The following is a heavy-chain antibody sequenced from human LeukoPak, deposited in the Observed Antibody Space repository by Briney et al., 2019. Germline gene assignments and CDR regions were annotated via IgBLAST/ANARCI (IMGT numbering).Heavy chain of an antibody. V-gene: IGHV4-59*01. CDR3: ATTGYSSSWPFGY. CDR1: GGSISSYY. CDR2: IYYSGST. D-gene: IGHD6-13*01. Sequence: PSETLSLTCTVSGGSISSYYWSWIRQPPGKGLEWIGYIYYSGSTNYNPSLKSRVTISVDTSKNQFSLKLSSVTAADTAVYYCATTGYSSSWPFGYWGQGTLVTVSS. J-gene: IGHJ4*02.